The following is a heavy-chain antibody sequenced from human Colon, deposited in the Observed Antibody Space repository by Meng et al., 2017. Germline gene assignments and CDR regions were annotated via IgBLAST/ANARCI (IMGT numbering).Heavy chain of an antibody. CDR3: ARVFGTYYFDC. D-gene: IGHD3-10*01. V-gene: IGHV3-23*04. CDR2: IGASGATT. CDR1: GFTFDTYA. J-gene: IGHJ4*02. Sequence: LGESGGGFLQAGWSLRLACAAFGFTFDTYAMRWVRQAPGKGLEWVSAIGASGATTYYADSVKGRFTISRDNSKSTVYLQMNGLRAEDTAVYYCARVFGTYYFDCWGQGTLVTVSS.